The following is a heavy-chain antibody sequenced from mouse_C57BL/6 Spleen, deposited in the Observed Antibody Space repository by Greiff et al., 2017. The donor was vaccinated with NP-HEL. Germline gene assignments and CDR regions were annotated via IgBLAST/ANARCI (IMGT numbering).Heavy chain of an antibody. CDR1: GYTFTDYY. Sequence: EVQLQQSGPELVKPGASVKISCKASGYTFTDYYMNWVKPSHGKSLEWIGDINPNNGGTSYNQKFKGKATLTVDKSSSTAYMELRSLTSEDSAVYYCARYYGSSYYFDYWGQGTTLTVSS. CDR2: INPNNGGT. V-gene: IGHV1-26*01. CDR3: ARYYGSSYYFDY. J-gene: IGHJ2*01. D-gene: IGHD1-1*01.